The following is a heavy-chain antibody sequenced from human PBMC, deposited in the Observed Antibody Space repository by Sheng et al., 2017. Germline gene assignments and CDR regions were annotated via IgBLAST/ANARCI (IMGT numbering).Heavy chain of an antibody. Sequence: QVQLQESGPGLVKPSETLSLTCTVSGGSISYYYWSWIRQPAGKGLEWIGLIYTSGSTNYNPSLKSRVTMSVDTSKNQFSLKLTSVTAADTAVYYCARGGPNQLLSWFDPWGQGTLVTVSS. CDR1: GGSISYYY. CDR2: IYTSGST. V-gene: IGHV4-4*07. D-gene: IGHD2-2*01. J-gene: IGHJ5*02. CDR3: ARGGPNQLLSWFDP.